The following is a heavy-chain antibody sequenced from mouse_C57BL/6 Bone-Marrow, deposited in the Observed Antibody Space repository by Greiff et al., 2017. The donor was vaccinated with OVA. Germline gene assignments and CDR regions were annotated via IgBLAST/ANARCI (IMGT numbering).Heavy chain of an antibody. CDR3: IGGTSWYCDY. CDR2: IDPETGGT. D-gene: IGHD4-1*01. V-gene: IGHV1-15*01. Sequence: VQLQQSGAELVRPGASVTLSCKASGYTFTDYEMHWVKQTPVHGLEWIGAIDPETGGTAYNQKFKGKAILTADKSSSTAYMELRSLTSEDSAVYYCIGGTSWYCDYWGQGTTLTVSS. CDR1: GYTFTDYE. J-gene: IGHJ2*01.